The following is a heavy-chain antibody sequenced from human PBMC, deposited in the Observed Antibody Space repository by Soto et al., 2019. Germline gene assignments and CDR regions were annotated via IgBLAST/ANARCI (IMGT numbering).Heavy chain of an antibody. CDR1: GGSISSSSYY. V-gene: IGHV4-39*01. CDR2: IYYSGST. CDR3: ASNSGYSSGWTPYGDY. Sequence: EALSLTCTVSGGSISSSSYYWGWIRQPPGKGLEWIGSIYYSGSTYYNPSLKSRVTISVDTSKNQFSLKLSSVTAADTAVYYCASNSGYSSGWTPYGDYWGQGTRVTGS. J-gene: IGHJ4*02. D-gene: IGHD6-19*01.